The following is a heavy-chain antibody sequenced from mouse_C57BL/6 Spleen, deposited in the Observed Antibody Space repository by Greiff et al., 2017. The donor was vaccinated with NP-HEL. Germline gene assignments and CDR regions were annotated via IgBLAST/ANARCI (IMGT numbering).Heavy chain of an antibody. V-gene: IGHV1-76*01. Sequence: QVQLQQSGAELVRPGASVKLSCKASGYTFTDYYINWVKQRPGQGLEWIARIYPGSGTTYYNEKFKGKATLTAEKSSSTAYMQLSSLTSEDSAVYFCARSEGFYDGYFAYWGQGTLVTVSA. CDR2: IYPGSGTT. CDR3: ARSEGFYDGYFAY. CDR1: GYTFTDYY. J-gene: IGHJ3*01. D-gene: IGHD2-3*01.